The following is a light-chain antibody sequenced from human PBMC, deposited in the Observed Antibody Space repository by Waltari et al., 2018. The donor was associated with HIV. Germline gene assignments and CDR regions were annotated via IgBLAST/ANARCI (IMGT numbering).Light chain of an antibody. J-gene: IGLJ2*01. CDR2: DDR. V-gene: IGLV3-21*02. CDR1: NIGSKS. CDR3: QVWDRSTDHLAV. Sequence: SYVLTQPPSLSVAPGQTARMTCGGDNIGSKSVHWYRQKPGQAPVLVVYDDRDRPSGIPERFSGSNSGNTATLTISRAEAGDEADYYCQVWDRSTDHLAVFSGGTKLTVL.